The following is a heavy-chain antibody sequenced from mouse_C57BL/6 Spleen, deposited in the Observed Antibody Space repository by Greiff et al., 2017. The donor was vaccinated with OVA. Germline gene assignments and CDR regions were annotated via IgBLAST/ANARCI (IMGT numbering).Heavy chain of an antibody. J-gene: IGHJ4*01. Sequence: VKVVESGAELMKPGASVKLSCKATGYTFTGYWIEWVKQRPGHGLEWIGEILPGSGSTNYNEKFKGKATFTADTSSNTAYMQLSSLTTEDSAIYYCARSGGYDGDYYAMDYWGQGTSVTVSS. D-gene: IGHD2-2*01. V-gene: IGHV1-9*01. CDR2: ILPGSGST. CDR3: ARSGGYDGDYYAMDY. CDR1: GYTFTGYW.